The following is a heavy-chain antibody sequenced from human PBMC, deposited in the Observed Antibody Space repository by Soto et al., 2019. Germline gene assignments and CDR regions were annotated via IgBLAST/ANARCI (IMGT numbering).Heavy chain of an antibody. CDR2: ISSSSRTI. D-gene: IGHD4-17*01. CDR1: GFTFSTYG. V-gene: IGHV3-48*01. J-gene: IGHJ4*02. Sequence: EVQLVDSGGGLVQPGGSLRLSCAASGFTFSTYGMNWVRQAPGKGLEWVSYISSSSRTIYYADSVKGRFTISRDNADNSLFLQMNRLRAEDTAVYYCAGDLKNYGDYLRGFDYWGQGTLVTVSS. CDR3: AGDLKNYGDYLRGFDY.